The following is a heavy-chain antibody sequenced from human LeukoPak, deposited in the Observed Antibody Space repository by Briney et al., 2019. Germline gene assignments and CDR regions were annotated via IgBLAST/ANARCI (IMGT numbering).Heavy chain of an antibody. V-gene: IGHV4-31*03. CDR3: VRYSDYDSSGLDY. CDR2: IYYSGST. D-gene: IGHD3-22*01. J-gene: IGHJ4*02. Sequence: SQTLSLTCTVSGGSISSGGYYWSWIRQHPGKGLEWIGYIYYSGSTYYNPSLKSRVTISVDTSKSQFSLKLSSVTAADTAVYYCVRYSDYDSSGLDYWGQGTLVTVSS. CDR1: GGSISSGGYY.